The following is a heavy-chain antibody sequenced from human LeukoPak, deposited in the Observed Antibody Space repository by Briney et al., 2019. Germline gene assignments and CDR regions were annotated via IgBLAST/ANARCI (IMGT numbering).Heavy chain of an antibody. Sequence: PGGSLRLSCAASGFTFSDYYMSWIRQAPGKGLEWVSYISSSGSTIYYADSVKGRFTISRDNAKNSLYLQMNSLRAEDTAVYYCASKTGYCSSTSCRPYWGQGTLVTVSS. D-gene: IGHD2-2*01. V-gene: IGHV3-11*04. CDR2: ISSSGSTI. CDR1: GFTFSDYY. J-gene: IGHJ4*02. CDR3: ASKTGYCSSTSCRPY.